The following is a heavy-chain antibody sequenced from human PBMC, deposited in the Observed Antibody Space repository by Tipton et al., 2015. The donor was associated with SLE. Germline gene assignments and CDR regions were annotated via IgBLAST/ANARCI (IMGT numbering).Heavy chain of an antibody. V-gene: IGHV1-69*01. CDR3: ARGWTEVGATPSPYGY. CDR2: ITPIFNTA. CDR1: GYTFTRYA. J-gene: IGHJ4*02. D-gene: IGHD1-26*01. Sequence: QVQLVQSGAEVKNPGASVKVSCKASGYTFTRYAVNWVRQAPGQGLEWMGGITPIFNTAKYAQKFQGRVTITTDESTSTAYMELSSLRSEDTAVYYCARGWTEVGATPSPYGYWGQGTLVTVSS.